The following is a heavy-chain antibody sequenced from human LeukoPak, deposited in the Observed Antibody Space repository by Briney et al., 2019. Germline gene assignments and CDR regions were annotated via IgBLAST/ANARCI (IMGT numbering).Heavy chain of an antibody. Sequence: PSETLSLTCTVSGGSISSSSYYWGWIRQPPGKGLEWIGSIYYSGSTYYNPSLKSRVTISVDTSKNQFSLKLSSVTAADTAVYYCARESPSIAVAGTPFHYYYMDVWGKGTTVTISS. J-gene: IGHJ6*03. CDR3: ARESPSIAVAGTPFHYYYMDV. V-gene: IGHV4-39*07. CDR1: GGSISSSSYY. CDR2: IYYSGST. D-gene: IGHD6-19*01.